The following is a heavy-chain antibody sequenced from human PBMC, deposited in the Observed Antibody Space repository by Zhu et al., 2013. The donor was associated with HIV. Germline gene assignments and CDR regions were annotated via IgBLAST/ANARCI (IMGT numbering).Heavy chain of an antibody. J-gene: IGHJ4*02. D-gene: IGHD3-22*01. CDR3: ARKTSGYFKF. V-gene: IGHV4-59*01. CDR1: GGSISNYY. CDR2: IYYTGST. Sequence: QVQLQGSGPGLVKPSETLSLTCTVSGGSISNYYWSWIRQPPGKGLDWVGYIYYTGSTNYNPSLKSRVTISVDTSRNQFSLKLRSVTAADTAVYYCARKTSGYFKFWGQGILVTVSS.